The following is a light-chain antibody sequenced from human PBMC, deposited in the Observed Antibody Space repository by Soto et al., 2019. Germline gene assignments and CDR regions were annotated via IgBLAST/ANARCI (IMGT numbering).Light chain of an antibody. Sequence: QSALTQPRSVSGSPGQSVAICCTGTSSDIGGYNYVSWYQQHPGKAPKVMIYDVDKRPSGVPDRFSGSKSGNTASLTISDLQNEDEADYYCCSNAGRPDVFGTGTKVTVL. CDR2: DVD. CDR3: CSNAGRPDV. J-gene: IGLJ1*01. CDR1: SSDIGGYNY. V-gene: IGLV2-11*01.